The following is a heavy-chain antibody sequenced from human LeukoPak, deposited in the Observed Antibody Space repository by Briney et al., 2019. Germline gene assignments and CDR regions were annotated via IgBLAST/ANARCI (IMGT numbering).Heavy chain of an antibody. V-gene: IGHV1-18*01. D-gene: IGHD2-21*02. J-gene: IGHJ6*03. Sequence: EASVKVSCKASGYTFTNYGFTWVRQAPGQGLEWMGWISGYNGNTNYGQKFQGRVTITADESTSTAYMELSSLRSEDTAVYYCARTYCGDDCYSFRPYYYYYYMDVWGKGTTVTISS. CDR1: GYTFTNYG. CDR2: ISGYNGNT. CDR3: ARTYCGDDCYSFRPYYYYYYMDV.